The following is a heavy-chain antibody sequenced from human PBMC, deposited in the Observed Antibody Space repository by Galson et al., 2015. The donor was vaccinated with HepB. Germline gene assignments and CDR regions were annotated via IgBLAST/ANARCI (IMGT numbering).Heavy chain of an antibody. Sequence: ETLSLTCTVSGGSISSSSYYWGWIRQPPGKGLEWIGSIYYSGSTYYNPSLKSRVTISVDTSKNQFSLKLSSVTAADTAVYYCARHIPPGIAAASYYYGMDVWGQGTTVTVSS. CDR2: IYYSGST. CDR1: GGSISSSSYY. D-gene: IGHD6-13*01. CDR3: ARHIPPGIAAASYYYGMDV. V-gene: IGHV4-39*01. J-gene: IGHJ6*02.